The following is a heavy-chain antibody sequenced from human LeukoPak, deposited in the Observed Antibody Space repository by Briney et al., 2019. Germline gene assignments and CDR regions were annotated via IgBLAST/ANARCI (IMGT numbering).Heavy chain of an antibody. CDR3: ARAKGCSGGSCYPHDY. CDR2: IYSGGST. CDR1: GFIFTSYA. Sequence: GGSLRLSCAASGFIFTSYAMSWVRQAPGKGLEWVSVIYSGGSTYYADSVKGRFTISRDNSKNTLYLRMNSLRAEDTAVYYCARAKGCSGGSCYPHDYWGQGTLVTVSS. V-gene: IGHV3-53*01. J-gene: IGHJ4*02. D-gene: IGHD2-15*01.